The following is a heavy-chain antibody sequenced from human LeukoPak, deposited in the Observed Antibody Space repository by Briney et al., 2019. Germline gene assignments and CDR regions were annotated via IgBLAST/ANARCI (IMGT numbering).Heavy chain of an antibody. D-gene: IGHD3-22*01. CDR3: AKTRVYYYDSSGYHGGSAY. Sequence: GALSLSCAASGFTFSSYAMSWVRQAPGKGLEWVSAISGSGGSTYYADSVKGRFTISRDNSKNTLYLQMNSLRAEDTAVYYCAKTRVYYYDSSGYHGGSAYWGQGTLVTVSS. V-gene: IGHV3-23*01. J-gene: IGHJ4*02. CDR2: ISGSGGST. CDR1: GFTFSSYA.